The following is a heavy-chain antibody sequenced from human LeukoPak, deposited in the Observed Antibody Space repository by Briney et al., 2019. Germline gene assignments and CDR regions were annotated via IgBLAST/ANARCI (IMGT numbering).Heavy chain of an antibody. CDR3: TKYYYDSSGYLYYFDY. CDR1: GFTFTNAW. J-gene: IGHJ4*02. Sequence: PGGSLRLSCAASGFTFTNAWMSWVRQAPGKGLEWVGRIKNKTDGGTADYAAPVKGRFTISRDDSKNTLYLQMNSLKTEDTAVYYCTKYYYDSSGYLYYFDYWGQGTLVTVSS. CDR2: IKNKTDGGTA. D-gene: IGHD3-22*01. V-gene: IGHV3-15*01.